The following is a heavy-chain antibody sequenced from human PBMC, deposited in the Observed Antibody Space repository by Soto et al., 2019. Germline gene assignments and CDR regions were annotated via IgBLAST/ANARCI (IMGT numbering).Heavy chain of an antibody. D-gene: IGHD3-16*01. J-gene: IGHJ4*02. Sequence: PGGSLRLSCAASGFTFSSYSMNWVRQAPGKGLEWVSYISSSSSSTIYYADSVKGRFTISRDNAKNSLYLQMNSLRDEDTAVYYCARERHVFLDYWGQGTLVTVSS. CDR2: ISSSSSSTI. V-gene: IGHV3-48*02. CDR1: GFTFSSYS. CDR3: ARERHVFLDY.